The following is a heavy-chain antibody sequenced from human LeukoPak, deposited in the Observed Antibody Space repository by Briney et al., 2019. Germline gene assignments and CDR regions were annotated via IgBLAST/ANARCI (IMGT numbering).Heavy chain of an antibody. J-gene: IGHJ4*02. Sequence: SVKVSCKASGGTFCSYAISWVRQAPGQGLEWVGRIIPILGIANYAQKFQGRVTITADKSTSTAYMELSSLRSEDTAVYYCARGPAARETGTFDYWGQGTLVTVSS. D-gene: IGHD2-2*01. CDR1: GGTFCSYA. V-gene: IGHV1-69*04. CDR2: IIPILGIA. CDR3: ARGPAARETGTFDY.